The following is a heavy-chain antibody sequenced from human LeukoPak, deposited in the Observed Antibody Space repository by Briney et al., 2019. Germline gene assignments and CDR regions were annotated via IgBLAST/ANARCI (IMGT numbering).Heavy chain of an antibody. D-gene: IGHD6-13*01. CDR1: GGPFSGYY. J-gene: IGHJ6*02. CDR3: ARVGRGYSSSWTPRRDYYYYGMDV. Sequence: SETLSLTCAVYGGPFSGYYWSWIRQPPGKGLEWIGEINHSGSTNYNPSLKSRVTISVDTSKNQFSLKLSSVTAADTAVYYCARVGRGYSSSWTPRRDYYYYGMDVWGQGTTVTVSS. V-gene: IGHV4-34*01. CDR2: INHSGST.